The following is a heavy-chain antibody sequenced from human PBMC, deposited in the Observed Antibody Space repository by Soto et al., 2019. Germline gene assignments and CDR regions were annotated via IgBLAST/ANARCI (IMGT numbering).Heavy chain of an antibody. CDR3: ARGMYNWFDP. Sequence: EVHLVESGGGLIQPGGSLRLSCAASDFTVSGNSVSWVRQAPGKGLEWVSVIYIAGSTYYADSVKGRFTISRDNSKNTLYLQMNNRRADDTAVYYCARGMYNWFDPWGQGTLVTVSS. V-gene: IGHV3-53*01. CDR2: IYIAGST. CDR1: DFTVSGNS. J-gene: IGHJ5*02.